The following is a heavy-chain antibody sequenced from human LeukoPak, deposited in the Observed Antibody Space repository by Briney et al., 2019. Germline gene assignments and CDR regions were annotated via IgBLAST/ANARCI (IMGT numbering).Heavy chain of an antibody. Sequence: PGGSLRLSCAASGFTFSSYAMSWVRQAPGKGLEWVSAISGSGGSTYYADSVKGRFTISRDNSKNTLYLQMNSLRAEDTAVYYCAKVAWGYDSRGYYGLFDYWGQGTLVTVST. CDR2: ISGSGGST. CDR1: GFTFSSYA. V-gene: IGHV3-23*01. CDR3: AKVAWGYDSRGYYGLFDY. J-gene: IGHJ4*02. D-gene: IGHD3-22*01.